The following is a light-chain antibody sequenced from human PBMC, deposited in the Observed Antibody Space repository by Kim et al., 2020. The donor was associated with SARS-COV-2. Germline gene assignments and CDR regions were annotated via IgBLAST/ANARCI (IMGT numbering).Light chain of an antibody. CDR3: QHYGNMFT. V-gene: IGKV1-33*01. J-gene: IGKJ2*01. CDR2: TAS. CDR1: QDIDNH. Sequence: DIQMTQSPSSLSASVGDRVTITCQASQDIDNHLNWYQQKPGKAPKLLIYTASNLETGVPSRFSGGGSGTDFTLTITNLQSADIGTYYCQHYGNMFTFGPGTKLGIK.